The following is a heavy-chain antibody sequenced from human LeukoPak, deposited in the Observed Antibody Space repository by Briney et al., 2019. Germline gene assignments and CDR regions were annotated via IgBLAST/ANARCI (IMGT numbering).Heavy chain of an antibody. CDR3: ARDGPGYYYYMDV. CDR1: GGSISSYY. V-gene: IGHV4-59*01. CDR2: IYYSGST. Sequence: SETLSLTCTVSGGSISSYYWSWIRQSPGKGLEGIGYIYYSGSTNYNPSLKSRVTISVDTSKNQFSLKLSSVTAADTAVYYCARDGPGYYYYMDVWGKGTTVTVSS. J-gene: IGHJ6*03.